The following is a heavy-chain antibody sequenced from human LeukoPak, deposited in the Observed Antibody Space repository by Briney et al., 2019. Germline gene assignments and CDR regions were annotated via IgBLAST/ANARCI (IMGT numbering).Heavy chain of an antibody. Sequence: GGSLRLSCAASGFTFSSYAMSWVRQAPGKGLEWVSAISGSGGSTYYADSVKGRFSISRDNSKNTLYLQMNSLRAEDTAVYYCAKDEFSGSYYNYWGQGTLVTVSS. J-gene: IGHJ4*02. CDR1: GFTFSSYA. CDR2: ISGSGGST. CDR3: AKDEFSGSYYNY. V-gene: IGHV3-23*01. D-gene: IGHD1-26*01.